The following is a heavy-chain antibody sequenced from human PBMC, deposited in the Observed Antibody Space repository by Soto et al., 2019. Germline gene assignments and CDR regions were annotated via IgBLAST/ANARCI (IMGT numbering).Heavy chain of an antibody. V-gene: IGHV1-18*01. Sequence: ASVKVSCKASGYTFTSYGISWVRQAPGQGLEWMGWISAYNGNTNYAQKLQGRVTMTTDTSTSAAYMELRSLRSDDTAVYYCARDRVATISDSIDYWGQGTLVTVSS. D-gene: IGHD5-12*01. CDR2: ISAYNGNT. J-gene: IGHJ4*02. CDR3: ARDRVATISDSIDY. CDR1: GYTFTSYG.